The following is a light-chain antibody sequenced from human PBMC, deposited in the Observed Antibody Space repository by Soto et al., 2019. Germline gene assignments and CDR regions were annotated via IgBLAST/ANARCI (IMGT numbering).Light chain of an antibody. CDR2: AAS. V-gene: IGKV1-39*01. J-gene: IGKJ2*01. Sequence: DIQMTQSPSSLSASVGETVTITCRASQRIASYLNWYQQKPGKAPKLLIYAASSLQSGVPSRFSGSGSGTDFTLTITNLQPEDFATYYCQQTYSTLPYTFGQGTKLQIK. CDR1: QRIASY. CDR3: QQTYSTLPYT.